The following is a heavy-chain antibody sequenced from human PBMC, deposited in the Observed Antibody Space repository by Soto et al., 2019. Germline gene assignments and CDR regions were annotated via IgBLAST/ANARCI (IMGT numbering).Heavy chain of an antibody. V-gene: IGHV4-39*01. D-gene: IGHD3-3*01. CDR3: ARQLAYDFPWPALSRPLDY. J-gene: IGHJ4*02. CDR2: MCSSGIT. CDR1: GGSISRCDYY. Sequence: PSETRSLTCTVSGGSISRCDYYWGWVRQPPGKGLAWIGSMCSSGITYLNPSLKSRVTMSVDTSKNQFSLRLSSVTAADTAVYYCARQLAYDFPWPALSRPLDYWGQGTLVTVSS.